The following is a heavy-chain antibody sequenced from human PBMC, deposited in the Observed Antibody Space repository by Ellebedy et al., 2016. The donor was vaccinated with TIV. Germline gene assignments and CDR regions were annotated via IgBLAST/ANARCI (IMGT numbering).Heavy chain of an antibody. V-gene: IGHV3-30*18. J-gene: IGHJ5*02. CDR2: ISYNGSDK. D-gene: IGHD2-2*02. Sequence: GESLKISCAASGFSFRTYGMHWVRQAPGKGLEWMAVISYNGSDKYYADSVKGRFTISRDNSKNTVYLQMDSLRGDDTAVYYCAKDRSSYIPPTANWFDPWGQGTLVTVSS. CDR1: GFSFRTYG. CDR3: AKDRSSYIPPTANWFDP.